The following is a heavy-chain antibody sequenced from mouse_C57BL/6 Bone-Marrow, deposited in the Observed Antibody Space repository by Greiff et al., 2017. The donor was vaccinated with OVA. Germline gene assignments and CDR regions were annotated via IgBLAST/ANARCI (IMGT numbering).Heavy chain of an antibody. J-gene: IGHJ4*01. Sequence: EVKLVESGPGLAKPSQTLSLTCSVTGYSITSDYWNWIRKFPGNKLEYMGYISYSGSTYYNPSLKSRISITRDTSKNQYYLQLNSVTTEDTATYYCARCPYYYGSSGYAMDYWGQGTSVTVSS. CDR3: ARCPYYYGSSGYAMDY. V-gene: IGHV3-8*01. CDR2: ISYSGST. CDR1: GYSITSDY. D-gene: IGHD1-1*01.